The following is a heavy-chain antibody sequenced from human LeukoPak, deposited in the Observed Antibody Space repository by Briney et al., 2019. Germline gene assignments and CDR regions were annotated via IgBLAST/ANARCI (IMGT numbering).Heavy chain of an antibody. J-gene: IGHJ4*02. CDR3: ARVDGRYCSSTSCYAWDH. Sequence: GASVKVSCKASGYTFTSYGISWVRQAPGQGLEWMGWISAYNGNTNYAQKLQGRVTMTTDTSTSTAYMELRSLRSDDTAVYYCARVDGRYCSSTSCYAWDHWGQGTLVTVSS. V-gene: IGHV1-18*01. CDR1: GYTFTSYG. D-gene: IGHD2-2*01. CDR2: ISAYNGNT.